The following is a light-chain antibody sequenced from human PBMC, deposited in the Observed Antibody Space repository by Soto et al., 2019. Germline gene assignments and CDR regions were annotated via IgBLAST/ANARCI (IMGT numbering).Light chain of an antibody. CDR3: QHRSNWPLT. V-gene: IGKV3-11*01. CDR1: QSVSSY. Sequence: EIVLTQSPATLSLSPGDRATLSCRASQSVSSYLGWYQQKPGQAPRLLIYDASSRATGIPARFSGSGSGTDFTLTISSLEPEDFAIYYCQHRSNWPLTFGRGTKVEIK. J-gene: IGKJ4*01. CDR2: DAS.